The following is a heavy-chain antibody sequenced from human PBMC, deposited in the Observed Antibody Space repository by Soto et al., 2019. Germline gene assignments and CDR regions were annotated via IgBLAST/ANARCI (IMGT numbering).Heavy chain of an antibody. CDR2: ISYDGTNK. V-gene: IGHV3-30*03. CDR3: VGGQFYFDY. CDR1: GFPFTSYG. J-gene: IGHJ4*02. Sequence: QVQLVESGGGVVQPGRSLRLSCAASGFPFTSYGMHWVRERPGKGLEWLAVISYDGTNKFYADSVKGRFTISRDNSKNTLYLQMNSLRPEDTALYYCVGGQFYFDYRGQGTLVIVS. D-gene: IGHD3-10*01.